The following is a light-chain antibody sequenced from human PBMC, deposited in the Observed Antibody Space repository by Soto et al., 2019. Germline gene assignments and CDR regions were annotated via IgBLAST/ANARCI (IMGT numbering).Light chain of an antibody. CDR1: QSINTW. CDR2: MAS. J-gene: IGKJ1*01. CDR3: QQYHLYSPT. V-gene: IGKV1-5*03. Sequence: DIQMTQSPSNLSASVGDRVTITCRASQSINTWLAWYQQKSGKAPKVLISMASTLESGVPSRFSGGGSGTDFTLAISSLQPDDFATYYCQQYHLYSPTFGQGTKVDI.